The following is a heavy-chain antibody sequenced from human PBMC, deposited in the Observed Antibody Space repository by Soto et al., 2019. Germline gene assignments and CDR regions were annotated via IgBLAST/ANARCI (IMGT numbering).Heavy chain of an antibody. J-gene: IGHJ5*02. D-gene: IGHD1-1*01. Sequence: QVQLVQSGAEVKKPGASVKVSCKASGYTFTSYGISWVRQAPGQGLEWMGWISAYNGNTNYAQKFQGRVTMTTDTXTSTAYMELRSLRPDDTAVYYCARDRHNNSNWFDPWGQGTLVTVSS. CDR2: ISAYNGNT. CDR1: GYTFTSYG. CDR3: ARDRHNNSNWFDP. V-gene: IGHV1-18*01.